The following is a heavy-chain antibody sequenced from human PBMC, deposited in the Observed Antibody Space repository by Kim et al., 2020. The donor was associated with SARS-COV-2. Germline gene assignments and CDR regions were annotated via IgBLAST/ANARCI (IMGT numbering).Heavy chain of an antibody. CDR3: AKDRGYYYDGSRPACVCDI. V-gene: IGHV3-23*01. CDR2: ISGSGGAT. D-gene: IGHD3-22*01. J-gene: IGHJ3*02. Sequence: GGSLRLSCAASGFTFSSYTMVWVRQAPGKGLEWVSGISGSGGATYYADSVKGRFTITRDNSKNTLFLHINSLRADDSAVYYCAKDRGYYYDGSRPACVCDIWGQGTMVTVSS. CDR1: GFTFSSYT.